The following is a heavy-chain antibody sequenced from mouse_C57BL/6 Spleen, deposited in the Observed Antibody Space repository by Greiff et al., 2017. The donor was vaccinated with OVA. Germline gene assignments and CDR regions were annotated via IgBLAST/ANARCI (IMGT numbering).Heavy chain of an antibody. V-gene: IGHV1-59*01. CDR2: IDPSDSYT. D-gene: IGHD2-3*01. CDR1: GYTFTSYW. J-gene: IGHJ3*01. Sequence: QVQLQQSGAELVRPGTSVKLSCKASGYTFTSYWMHWVKQRPGQGLEWIGVIDPSDSYTNYNQKFKGKATLTVDTSSSTAYMQLSSLTSEDSAVYSCARSHDGYSWFAYWGQGTLVTVSA. CDR3: ARSHDGYSWFAY.